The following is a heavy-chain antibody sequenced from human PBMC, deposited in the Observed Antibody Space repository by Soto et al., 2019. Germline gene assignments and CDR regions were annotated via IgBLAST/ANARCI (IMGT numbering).Heavy chain of an antibody. Sequence: GGSLRLSCAASGFTFSSYGMHWVRQAPGKGLEWVAVIWYDGSNKYYADSVKGRFTISRDNSKNTLYLQMNSLRAEDTAVYYCARDGKANLLWFGEELYYYYYGMDVWGQGTTVTVSS. CDR3: ARDGKANLLWFGEELYYYYYGMDV. CDR1: GFTFSSYG. V-gene: IGHV3-33*01. D-gene: IGHD3-10*01. CDR2: IWYDGSNK. J-gene: IGHJ6*02.